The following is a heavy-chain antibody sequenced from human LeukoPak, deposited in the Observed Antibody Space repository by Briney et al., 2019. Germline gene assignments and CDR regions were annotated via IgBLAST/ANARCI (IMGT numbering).Heavy chain of an antibody. V-gene: IGHV4-34*01. CDR1: VSGDSMRGYY. CDR2: INHSGST. Sequence: SETLSLTCTVSVSGDSMRGYYWSWIRQPPGKGLEWIGEINHSGSTNYNPSLKSRVTISVDTSKNQFSLKLSSVTAADSAVYYCARDTSSFDYWGQGTLVTVSS. J-gene: IGHJ4*02. D-gene: IGHD2-2*01. CDR3: ARDTSSFDY.